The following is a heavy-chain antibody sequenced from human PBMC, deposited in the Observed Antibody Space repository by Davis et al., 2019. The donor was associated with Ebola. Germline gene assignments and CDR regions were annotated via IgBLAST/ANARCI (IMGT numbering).Heavy chain of an antibody. CDR3: ARDGPQSTILGGVTGYGMDV. D-gene: IGHD3-3*01. Sequence: GESLKISCAASGFTFSSYWMSWVRQAPGKGLEWVANIQHDGSEKYYVDSVKGRFTISRDNAKNSLYLQMHSLKAEDTAVYYCARDGPQSTILGGVTGYGMDVGGQGTTVTVSS. CDR2: IQHDGSEK. J-gene: IGHJ6*02. CDR1: GFTFSSYW. V-gene: IGHV3-7*01.